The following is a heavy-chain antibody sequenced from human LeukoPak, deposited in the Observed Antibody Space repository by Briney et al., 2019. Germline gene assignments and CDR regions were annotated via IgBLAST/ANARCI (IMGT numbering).Heavy chain of an antibody. Sequence: SETLSLTCSVSSVSINGYYRSWIRQSAGKGLEWLGRFYYSGSTNYNPSLKSRVTISVDTSKNQFSLKLSSVTAADTAVYYCARHYARYSSSWYFDYWGQGTLVTVSS. D-gene: IGHD6-13*01. CDR2: FYYSGST. J-gene: IGHJ4*02. V-gene: IGHV4-59*08. CDR1: SVSINGYY. CDR3: ARHYARYSSSWYFDY.